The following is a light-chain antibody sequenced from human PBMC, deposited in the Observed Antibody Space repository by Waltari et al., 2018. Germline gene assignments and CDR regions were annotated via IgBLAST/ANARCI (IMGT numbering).Light chain of an antibody. CDR1: SSNIGSNT. CDR3: TAWDDSLNGPV. CDR2: SNN. V-gene: IGLV1-44*01. Sequence: QSVLTQPPSASGTPGQRVTISCSGSSSNIGSNTVSWYQQLPGTAPNLLIYSNNQRPAGVPDRFSGSKSGTSASLGISGLQSDDEADYYCTAWDDSLNGPVFGGGTKLTVL. J-gene: IGLJ3*02.